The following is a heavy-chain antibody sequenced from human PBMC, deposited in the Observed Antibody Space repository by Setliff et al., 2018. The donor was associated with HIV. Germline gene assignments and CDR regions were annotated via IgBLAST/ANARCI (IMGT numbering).Heavy chain of an antibody. CDR3: AKDISGGWGAFDI. Sequence: PGGSLRLSCAASGFSFGDYWMTWVRQAPGKGLEWVANIKQDGSEKYYVDSVKGRFTISRDNAKNSLYLQMNGLRAEDTALYYCAKDISGGWGAFDIWGQGTMVTVSS. CDR2: IKQDGSEK. CDR1: GFSFGDYW. V-gene: IGHV3-7*03. J-gene: IGHJ3*02. D-gene: IGHD6-25*01.